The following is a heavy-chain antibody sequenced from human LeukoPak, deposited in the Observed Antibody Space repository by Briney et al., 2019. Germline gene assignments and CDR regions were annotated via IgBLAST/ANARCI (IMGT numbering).Heavy chain of an antibody. CDR2: IYPGDSHT. CDR3: ARQTAGFDY. CDR1: GYKFTNYW. V-gene: IGHV5-51*01. D-gene: IGHD2-21*02. J-gene: IGHJ4*02. Sequence: GESLKISCKGSGYKFTNYWLGWVRQMPGKGLEWMGIIYPGDSHTRYSPSFEGQVTISADKSISTAYLQWSSLNASDSAMYYCARQTAGFDYWGQGTLVTVSS.